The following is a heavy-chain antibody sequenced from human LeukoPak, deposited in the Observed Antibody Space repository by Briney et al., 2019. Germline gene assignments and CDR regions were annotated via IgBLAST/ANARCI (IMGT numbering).Heavy chain of an antibody. Sequence: ASVKVSCKASGYTFTGYHMHWVRQAPGQGLEWMGWINPNSGGTNYAQKFQGRVTMTRDTSISTAYMELSRLRSDDTAVYYCARASTDSSGYFTKGLFDYWGQGTLVTVSS. CDR1: GYTFTGYH. CDR2: INPNSGGT. J-gene: IGHJ4*02. D-gene: IGHD3-22*01. V-gene: IGHV1-2*02. CDR3: ARASTDSSGYFTKGLFDY.